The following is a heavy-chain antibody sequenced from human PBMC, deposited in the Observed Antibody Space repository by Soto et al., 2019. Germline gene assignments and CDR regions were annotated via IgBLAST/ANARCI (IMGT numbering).Heavy chain of an antibody. J-gene: IGHJ6*02. CDR1: GVSISSSS. CDR2: INYSGST. D-gene: IGHD3-16*01. V-gene: IGHV4-59*01. CDR3: AQGGGRMDV. Sequence: QVQLQESGPGLVKPSETLSLTCTVSGVSISSSSWSWIRQPPGKGLEWMGFINYSGSTYNPSLKSRVTISEDTSMKQFSLRLSSVTAADTAVYYCAQGGGRMDVWGQGTTVTVSS.